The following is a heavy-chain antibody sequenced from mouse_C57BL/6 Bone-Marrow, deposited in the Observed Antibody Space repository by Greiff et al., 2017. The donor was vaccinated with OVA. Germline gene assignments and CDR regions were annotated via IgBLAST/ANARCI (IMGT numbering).Heavy chain of an antibody. Sequence: VQLQQPGAELVKPGASVKMSCKASGYTFTSYWITWVKQSNGKSLEWIGVINPNYGTTSYNQKFKGKATLTVDQSSSTAYMQLNSLTSEDSAVYYCARDSYGSSSFAYWGQGTLVTVSA. V-gene: IGHV1-39*01. CDR1: GYTFTSYW. D-gene: IGHD1-1*01. CDR2: INPNYGTT. CDR3: ARDSYGSSSFAY. J-gene: IGHJ3*01.